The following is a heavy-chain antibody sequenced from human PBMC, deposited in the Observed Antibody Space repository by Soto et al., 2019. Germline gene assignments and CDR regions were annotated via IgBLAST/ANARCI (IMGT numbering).Heavy chain of an antibody. CDR2: IKRDGSEK. D-gene: IGHD4-17*01. Sequence: GGSLRLSCTASGFMFGSYWMTWVRHVPGKGLQWVAIIKRDGSEKYYVDFVKGRFTISRDNADNSVFLDMNNLRVDDTATYYCARVRATDYEIDYWRQGALVTVSS. V-gene: IGHV3-7*03. CDR3: ARVRATDYEIDY. CDR1: GFMFGSYW. J-gene: IGHJ4*02.